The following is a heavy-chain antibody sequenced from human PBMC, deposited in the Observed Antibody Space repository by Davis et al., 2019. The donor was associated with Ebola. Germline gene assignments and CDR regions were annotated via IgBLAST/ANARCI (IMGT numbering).Heavy chain of an antibody. Sequence: AASVKVSCKASGYTFTSYYMHWVRQAPGQGLEWMGIINPSDGNTNYAQKVQGRVTMTRDTSTTTVYMELSSLRSEDTAVYYCARDDTGYSSNLGRFRDHPFDLWGQGTIVTVSS. CDR2: INPSDGNT. J-gene: IGHJ3*01. CDR1: GYTFTSYY. V-gene: IGHV1-46*01. D-gene: IGHD4-11*01. CDR3: ARDDTGYSSNLGRFRDHPFDL.